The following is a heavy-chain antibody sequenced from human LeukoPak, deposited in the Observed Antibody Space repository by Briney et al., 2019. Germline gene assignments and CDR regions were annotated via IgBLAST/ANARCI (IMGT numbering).Heavy chain of an antibody. CDR3: ARDIVGATTGGSWFDP. D-gene: IGHD1-26*01. CDR1: GYTFTGYY. J-gene: IGHJ5*02. Sequence: GASVKVSCKASGYTFTGYYMHWVRQAPGQGLEWMGWINPNSGGTNYAQKFQGWVTMTRDTSISTAYMELSRLRSDDTAVYYCARDIVGATTGGSWFDPWGQGTLVTVSS. CDR2: INPNSGGT. V-gene: IGHV1-2*04.